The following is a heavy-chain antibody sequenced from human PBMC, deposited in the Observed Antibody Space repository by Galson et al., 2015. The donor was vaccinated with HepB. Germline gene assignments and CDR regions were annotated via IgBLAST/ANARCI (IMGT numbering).Heavy chain of an antibody. V-gene: IGHV5-51*01. CDR1: GYSFTSYW. D-gene: IGHD5-12*01. CDR3: ARHRDVAATINWFDP. Sequence: QSGAEVKKPGESLKISCKGSGYSFTSYWIGWVRQMPGKGLEWMGIIYPGDSDTRYSPSFQGQVTISADKSISTAYLQWSSLKASDTAMYCCARHRDVAATINWFDPWGQGTLVTVSS. CDR2: IYPGDSDT. J-gene: IGHJ5*02.